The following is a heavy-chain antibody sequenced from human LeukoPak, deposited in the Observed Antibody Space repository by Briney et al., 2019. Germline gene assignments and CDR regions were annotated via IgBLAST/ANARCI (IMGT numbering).Heavy chain of an antibody. J-gene: IGHJ4*02. D-gene: IGHD1-26*01. CDR1: GGTFSSYA. CDR3: ARGIVGATFGLDY. Sequence: GASVKVSCKASGGTFSSYAISWVRQAPGQGLEWMGRIIPILGIANYAQKFQGRVTITADKSTSTAYMELSSLRSEDTAVYYCARGIVGATFGLDYWGQGTLVTVSS. CDR2: IIPILGIA. V-gene: IGHV1-69*04.